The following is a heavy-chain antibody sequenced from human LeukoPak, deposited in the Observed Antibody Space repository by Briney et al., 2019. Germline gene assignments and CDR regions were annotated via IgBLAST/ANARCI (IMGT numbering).Heavy chain of an antibody. V-gene: IGHV1-2*02. CDR2: INPNSGGT. J-gene: IGHJ4*02. D-gene: IGHD6-13*01. Sequence: ASVKVSCKASGYTFTGYYMHWVRQAPGQGLECVGWINPNSGGTNYAQKFQGRVTMTRDTSISTAYMELSRLRSDDTAVYYCARDLAAAGLRIDYWGQGTLVTVPS. CDR1: GYTFTGYY. CDR3: ARDLAAAGLRIDY.